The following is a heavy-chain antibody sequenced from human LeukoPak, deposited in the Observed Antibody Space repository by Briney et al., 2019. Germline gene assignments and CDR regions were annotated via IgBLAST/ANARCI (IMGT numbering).Heavy chain of an antibody. J-gene: IGHJ6*03. CDR1: GFTFSSYA. CDR2: ISGSGGST. V-gene: IGHV3-23*01. CDR3: AKDPIAAAPYYYYYMDV. Sequence: GGSLRLSCAASGFTFSSYAMSWVRQAPGKGLEWVSAISGSGGSTYYADSVKGRFTISRDNSKNTLYLQMHSLRAEDTAVYYCAKDPIAAAPYYYYYMDVWGKGTTVTVSS. D-gene: IGHD6-13*01.